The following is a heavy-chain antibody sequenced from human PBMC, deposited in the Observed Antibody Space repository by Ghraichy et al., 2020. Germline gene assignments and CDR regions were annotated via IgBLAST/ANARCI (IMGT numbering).Heavy chain of an antibody. CDR2: IHSDVAT. CDR3: ARGLEYNWNDLGY. CDR1: GFTVSNNY. Sequence: GESLNISCAASGFTVSNNYMNWVRQAPGKGLEWVSTIHSDVATYYADSVKGRFTISRDNSKNTLYLQMNSLRVEDTAVYYCARGLEYNWNDLGYWGQGTLVTVSS. D-gene: IGHD1-20*01. V-gene: IGHV3-53*01. J-gene: IGHJ4*02.